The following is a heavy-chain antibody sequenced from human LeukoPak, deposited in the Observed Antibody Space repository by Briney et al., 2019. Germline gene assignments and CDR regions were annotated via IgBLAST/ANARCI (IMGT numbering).Heavy chain of an antibody. D-gene: IGHD5-24*01. CDR3: AKDKAWYGSTNHDY. CDR1: GFTFSSYA. CDR2: ISGSGGST. J-gene: IGHJ4*02. Sequence: GGSLRLSCAASGFTFSSYAMSWVRQAPGKGLEWVSAISGSGGSTYYADSVKGRFTISRDNSKNTLYLQMNSLRAEDTAVYYCAKDKAWYGSTNHDYWGQGTLVTVSS. V-gene: IGHV3-23*01.